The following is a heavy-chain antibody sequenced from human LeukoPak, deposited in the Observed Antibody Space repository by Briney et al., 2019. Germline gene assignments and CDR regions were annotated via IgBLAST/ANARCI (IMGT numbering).Heavy chain of an antibody. CDR1: GYTFTGYY. CDR3: ARGSGGSTRNRIVATIIRAQSGYYYMDV. J-gene: IGHJ6*03. V-gene: IGHV1-2*02. D-gene: IGHD5-12*01. CDR2: INPNNGGT. Sequence: ASVKVSCKASGYTFTGYYMHWVRQAPGQGLEWMGWINPNNGGTNYAQMFQGRVTMTRDTSISTAYMELSRLRSDDTAVYYCARGSGGSTRNRIVATIIRAQSGYYYMDVWGKGTTVTVSS.